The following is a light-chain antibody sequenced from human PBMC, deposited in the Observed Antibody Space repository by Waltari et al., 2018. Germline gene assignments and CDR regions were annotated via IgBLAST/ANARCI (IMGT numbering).Light chain of an antibody. Sequence: SVLTQPPSVAAAPGHSVTISCTGSSPNVGAGYDVHWYQQLPGTAPKVLIYENINRPSGVPDRFAGSKSGTSASLAITGLQAEDEADYYCQSYDTGLKGYVFGTGTKVTVL. V-gene: IGLV1-40*01. J-gene: IGLJ1*01. CDR2: ENI. CDR1: SPNVGAGYD. CDR3: QSYDTGLKGYV.